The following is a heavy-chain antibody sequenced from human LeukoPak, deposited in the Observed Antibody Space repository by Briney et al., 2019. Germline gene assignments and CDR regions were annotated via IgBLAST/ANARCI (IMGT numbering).Heavy chain of an antibody. V-gene: IGHV4-30-2*01. CDR1: GGSISSGGYY. CDR3: ARDGGVGITDI. CDR2: IYHSGST. D-gene: IGHD2-21*01. J-gene: IGHJ3*02. Sequence: SQTLSLTCTVSGGSISSGGYYWSWIRQPPGKGLEWIGYIYHSGSTYYNPSLKSRVTISVDRSKNQFSLKLSSVTAADTAVYYCARDGGVGITDIWGQGTMVIVSS.